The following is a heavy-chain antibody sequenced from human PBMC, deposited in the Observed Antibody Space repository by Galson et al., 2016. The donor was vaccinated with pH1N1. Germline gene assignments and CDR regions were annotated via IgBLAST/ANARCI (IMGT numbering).Heavy chain of an antibody. CDR2: ISAYNGNT. J-gene: IGHJ3*01. V-gene: IGHV1-18*01. D-gene: IGHD2-15*01. CDR1: GYTFTSYG. CDR3: ARDGRVTVVVTDDALDV. Sequence: SVKVSCKASGYTFTSYGISWVRQAPGQGLEWMGWISAYNGNTNYAQKLQGRVTMTTDTSTSTVYMQLSSLRSDDTAVYYRARDGRVTVVVTDDALDVWGQGTVLTVSS.